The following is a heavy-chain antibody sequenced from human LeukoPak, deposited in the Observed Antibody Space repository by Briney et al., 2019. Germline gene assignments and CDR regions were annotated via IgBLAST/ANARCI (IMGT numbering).Heavy chain of an antibody. CDR3: AKWWLPPLWQYFDY. D-gene: IGHD5-12*01. Sequence: GGSLRLSCAASGFTFSSYAMHWVRQAPGKGLEWVAVISYDGSNKYYADSVKGRFTISRDNSKNTLYLQMNSLRAEDTAVYYCAKWWLPPLWQYFDYWGQGTLVTVSS. V-gene: IGHV3-30*04. CDR2: ISYDGSNK. CDR1: GFTFSSYA. J-gene: IGHJ4*02.